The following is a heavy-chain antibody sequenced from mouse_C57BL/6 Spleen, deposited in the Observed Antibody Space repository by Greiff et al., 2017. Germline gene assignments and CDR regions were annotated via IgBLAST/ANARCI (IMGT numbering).Heavy chain of an antibody. CDR2: INPNNGGS. V-gene: IGHV1-26*01. CDR3: AGFGYGSKYFDF. CDR1: GYTFTDYY. D-gene: IGHD1-1*01. Sequence: EVQLQQSGPELVKPGASVKISCKASGYTFTDYYMNWVKQTHGKILEWIGDINPNNGGSRYNQKFKGKATLTVDKCSSQAYMELRRLTSEDSAVYYCAGFGYGSKYFDFWGTGTTVTVSS. J-gene: IGHJ1*03.